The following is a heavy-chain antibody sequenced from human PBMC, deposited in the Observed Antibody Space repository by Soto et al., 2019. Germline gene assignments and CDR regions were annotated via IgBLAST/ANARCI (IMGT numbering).Heavy chain of an antibody. CDR1: EFTFSTYS. Sequence: GGSLRLSCAASEFTFSTYSMNWVRQAPGKGLEWISYISSTGSNIYYADSVKGRFTISRDNARNSLYLQMNSLRDEDTAVYYCARDSCRNTSCAANYWGQGTLVTVSS. J-gene: IGHJ4*02. CDR3: ARDSCRNTSCAANY. CDR2: ISSTGSNI. D-gene: IGHD2-2*01. V-gene: IGHV3-48*02.